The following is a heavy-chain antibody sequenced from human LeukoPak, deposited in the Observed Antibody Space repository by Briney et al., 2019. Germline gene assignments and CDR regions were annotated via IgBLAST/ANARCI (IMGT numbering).Heavy chain of an antibody. V-gene: IGHV4-4*07. Sequence: SETLSPTCTVSGGSISGDYWSWIRQPAGTGLEWIGRIYTSGSTIYNPSLKSRVTMSVDTSKNQFSLRLNSVTAADTAVYYSRVGYGGYGVLDYWGQGTLVTISS. CDR2: IYTSGST. J-gene: IGHJ4*02. D-gene: IGHD5-12*01. CDR1: GGSISGDY. CDR3: RVGYGGYGVLDY.